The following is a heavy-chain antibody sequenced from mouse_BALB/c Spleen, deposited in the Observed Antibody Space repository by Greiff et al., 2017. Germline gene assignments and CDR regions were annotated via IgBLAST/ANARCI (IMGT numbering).Heavy chain of an antibody. D-gene: IGHD2-4*01. CDR3: ARKRGYDYDGFLDY. CDR2: INPSNGRT. J-gene: IGHJ2*01. V-gene: IGHV1S81*02. CDR1: GYTFTSYW. Sequence: QVHVKQPGAELVKPGASVKLSCKASGYTFTSYWMHWVKQRPGQGLEWIGEINPSNGRTNYNEKFKSKATLTVDKSSSTAYMQLSSLTSEDSAVYYSARKRGYDYDGFLDYWGQGTTLTVSS.